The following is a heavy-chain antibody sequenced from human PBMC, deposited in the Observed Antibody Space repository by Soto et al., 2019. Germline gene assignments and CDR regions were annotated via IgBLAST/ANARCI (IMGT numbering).Heavy chain of an antibody. CDR2: INPSRGTT. D-gene: IGHD6-6*01. CDR1: GYTFITYF. J-gene: IGHJ5*02. Sequence: GASVKVSCKASGYTFITYFMHWVRQAPGQGLEWMGVINPSRGTTTYAQKFQDRVTMTRGTSASTVYMELSSLRSEDTAMYYCARSYISSSYWFDPWGQGTLVTVSS. V-gene: IGHV1-46*03. CDR3: ARSYISSSYWFDP.